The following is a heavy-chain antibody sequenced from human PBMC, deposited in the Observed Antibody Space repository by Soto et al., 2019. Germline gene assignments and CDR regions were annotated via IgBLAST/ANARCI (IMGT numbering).Heavy chain of an antibody. Sequence: GESLKISCKGSGYSFTSYWISWVRQMPGKGLEWMGRIDPSDSYTNYSPSFQGHVTISADKSISTAYLQWSSLKASDTAMYYCARLAMVRGVTNYGMDVWGQGTTVTVSS. CDR3: ARLAMVRGVTNYGMDV. J-gene: IGHJ6*02. V-gene: IGHV5-10-1*01. CDR2: IDPSDSYT. D-gene: IGHD3-10*01. CDR1: GYSFTSYW.